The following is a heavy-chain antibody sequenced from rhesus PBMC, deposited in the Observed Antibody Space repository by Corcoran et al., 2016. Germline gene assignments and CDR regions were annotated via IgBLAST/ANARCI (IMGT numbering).Heavy chain of an antibody. CDR1: GGSASSSTW. D-gene: IGHD6-31*01. J-gene: IGHJ4*01. CDR3: ARGAGSYFDY. V-gene: IGHV4-65*01. Sequence: QVQLQESGPGLVKPSETLSLTCAVSGGSASSSTWWSWIRQPPGKGLEWIGYISGSSGSTYYNPSLKSRVTISTDTSKTQFSLKLSSVTAADTAVYYCARGAGSYFDYWGQGVLVTVSS. CDR2: ISGSSGST.